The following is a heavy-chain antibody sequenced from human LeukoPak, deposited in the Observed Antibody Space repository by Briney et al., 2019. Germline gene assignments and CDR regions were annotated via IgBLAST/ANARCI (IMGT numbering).Heavy chain of an antibody. CDR3: AREYCSSTSCYYGMAV. CDR2: ISSSSSYI. D-gene: IGHD2-2*01. V-gene: IGHV3-21*01. J-gene: IGHJ6*02. Sequence: PGGSLRLSCAASGFTFSSYSMKWVRQAPGKGLEWVSSISSSSSYIYYADSVKGRFTISRDNAKNSLYLQMNSLRAEDTAVYYCAREYCSSTSCYYGMAVWGQGTTVTVSS. CDR1: GFTFSSYS.